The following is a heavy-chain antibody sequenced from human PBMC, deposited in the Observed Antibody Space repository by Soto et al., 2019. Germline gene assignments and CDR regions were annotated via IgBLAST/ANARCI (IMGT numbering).Heavy chain of an antibody. CDR2: VNAENGNT. CDR1: GYAFTTYS. CDR3: ARDIFGLLTLGVSDF. Sequence: ASVKVSCKASGYAFTTYSIHWVRQAPGQRLEWMGWVNAENGNTKYSQKFQGRVTITIDTSASTAYMEMSSLRSEDTAVYYCARDIFGLLTLGVSDFWGQGTLVTVSS. D-gene: IGHD3-10*02. V-gene: IGHV1-3*01. J-gene: IGHJ4*02.